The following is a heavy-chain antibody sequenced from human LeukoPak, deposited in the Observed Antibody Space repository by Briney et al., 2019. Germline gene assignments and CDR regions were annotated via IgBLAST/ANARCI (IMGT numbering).Heavy chain of an antibody. CDR2: INPNSGGT. D-gene: IGHD1-26*01. CDR1: GYTFTSYG. J-gene: IGHJ4*02. V-gene: IGHV1-2*02. Sequence: EASVKVSCKASGYTFTSYGISWVRQAPGQGLEWMGWINPNSGGTNYAQKFQGRVTMTRDTSISTAYMELSRLRSDDTAVYYCARIGYSGSYGYWGQGTLVTVSS. CDR3: ARIGYSGSYGY.